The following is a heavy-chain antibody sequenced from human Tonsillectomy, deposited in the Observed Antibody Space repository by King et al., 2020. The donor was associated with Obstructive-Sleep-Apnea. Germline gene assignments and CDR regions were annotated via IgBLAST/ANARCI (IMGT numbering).Heavy chain of an antibody. Sequence: VQLVESGGGLVQPGGSLRLSCAASEFTFSSYSMNWVRQAPGKGLEWISYISSSSSSIYHADSVKGRFTISSDNAKNSLYLQMNSLRAEDTAVYYCAGRSGAATAFDYWGQGTLVTVSS. CDR2: ISSSSSSI. V-gene: IGHV3-48*04. J-gene: IGHJ4*02. D-gene: IGHD2-15*01. CDR3: AGRSGAATAFDY. CDR1: EFTFSSYS.